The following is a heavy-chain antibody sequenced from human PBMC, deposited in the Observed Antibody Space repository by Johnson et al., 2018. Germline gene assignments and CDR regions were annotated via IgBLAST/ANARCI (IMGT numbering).Heavy chain of an antibody. CDR2: INRDGSST. Sequence: VQLQESGGGLVQPGGSLRLSCAASGFTFSSYWMHWVRQAPGKGLVWVSRINRDGSSTSYADSVKGRFTISRDNAKNSLYLQMNSLRAEDTALYYCAKDTYSGSSGNESAFAIWGQGTMVTVSS. D-gene: IGHD3-22*01. CDR1: GFTFSSYW. J-gene: IGHJ3*02. CDR3: AKDTYSGSSGNESAFAI. V-gene: IGHV3-74*01.